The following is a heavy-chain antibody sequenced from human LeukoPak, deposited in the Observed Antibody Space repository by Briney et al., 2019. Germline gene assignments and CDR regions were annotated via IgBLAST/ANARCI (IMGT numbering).Heavy chain of an antibody. Sequence: SETLSLTCAVYGGSFSGYYWSWIRQPPGKGLEWIGEINHSGSTNYNPSLKSRVTISVDTSKNQFSLKLSSVTAADPAVYYCAKSNGYGLVDIWGQGTMVTVSS. CDR2: INHSGST. V-gene: IGHV4-34*01. CDR3: AKSNGYGLVDI. CDR1: GGSFSGYY. D-gene: IGHD3-10*01. J-gene: IGHJ3*02.